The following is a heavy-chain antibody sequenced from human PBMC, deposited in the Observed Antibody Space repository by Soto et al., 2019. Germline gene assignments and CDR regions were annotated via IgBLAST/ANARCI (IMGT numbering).Heavy chain of an antibody. D-gene: IGHD3-3*01. V-gene: IGHV4-4*07. J-gene: IGHJ6*02. CDR2: IYTSGST. CDR1: GGSISSYY. CDR3: ARDPHDFWSGYYTGAYYYYGMDV. Sequence: SETLSLTCTVSGGSISSYYWSWIRQPAGKGLEWIGRIYTSGSTDYNPSLKSRVTMSVGTSKNQFSLKLSSVTAADTAVYYCARDPHDFWSGYYTGAYYYYGMDVWGQGTTVTVSS.